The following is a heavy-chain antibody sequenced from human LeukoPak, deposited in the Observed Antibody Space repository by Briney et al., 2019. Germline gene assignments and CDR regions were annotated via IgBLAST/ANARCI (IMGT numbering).Heavy chain of an antibody. V-gene: IGHV4-30-2*01. CDR2: IYHSGST. Sequence: SQTLSLTCTVSGGSISSGGYYWSWIRQPPGKGLEWIGYIYHSGSTYYNPSLKSRVTISVDGSKNQFSLKLSSVTAADTAVYYCARGVLGYCSSTSCYTFDYWGQGTLVTVSS. CDR3: ARGVLGYCSSTSCYTFDY. D-gene: IGHD2-2*02. J-gene: IGHJ4*02. CDR1: GGSISSGGYY.